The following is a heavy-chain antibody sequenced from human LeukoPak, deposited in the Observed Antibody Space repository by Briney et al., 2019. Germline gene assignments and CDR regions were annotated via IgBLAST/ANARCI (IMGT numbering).Heavy chain of an antibody. V-gene: IGHV3-74*03. CDR2: INSDGSSI. CDR3: AREGRVSGYDFDC. Sequence: GGSLRLSCAASGFTFSSYWMHWVRQAPGKGMVWVSRINSDGSSITYADSVKGRFTISRDNAKNTLFLQMNSLRVEDTAVYYCAREGRVSGYDFDCWGQGTLVTVSS. J-gene: IGHJ4*02. D-gene: IGHD5-12*01. CDR1: GFTFSSYW.